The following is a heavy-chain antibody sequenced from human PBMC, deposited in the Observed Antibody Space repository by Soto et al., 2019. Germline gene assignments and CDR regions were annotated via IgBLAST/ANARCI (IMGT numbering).Heavy chain of an antibody. Sequence: QVQLVQSGAEVKKPGASVKVSCKASGYTFTSYGISWVRQAPGQGLEWMGWISAYNGNTNYAQKLQGRVTMTTDTSTSTADMELRSLRSDDTAVDYCAREERRLEEMSAFDIWGQGTMVTVSS. D-gene: IGHD1-1*01. CDR1: GYTFTSYG. J-gene: IGHJ3*02. V-gene: IGHV1-18*01. CDR2: ISAYNGNT. CDR3: AREERRLEEMSAFDI.